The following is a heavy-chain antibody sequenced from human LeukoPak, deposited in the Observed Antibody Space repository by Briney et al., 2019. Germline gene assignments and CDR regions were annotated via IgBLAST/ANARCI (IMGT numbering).Heavy chain of an antibody. CDR2: IYYSGST. Sequence: SETLSLTCTVSGGSISSSSYYWGWIRQPPGKGLEWIGSIYYSGSTYYNPSLKSRVTISVDTSKNQFSLKLSSVTAADTAVYYCASLAGSIAVAGTMGAFDIWGQGTMVTVSS. V-gene: IGHV4-39*01. D-gene: IGHD6-19*01. J-gene: IGHJ3*02. CDR1: GGSISSSSYY. CDR3: ASLAGSIAVAGTMGAFDI.